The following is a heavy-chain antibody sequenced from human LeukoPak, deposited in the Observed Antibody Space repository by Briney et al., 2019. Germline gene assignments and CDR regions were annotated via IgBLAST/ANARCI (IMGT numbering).Heavy chain of an antibody. CDR2: ISAYNGNT. D-gene: IGHD5-24*01. CDR3: ARDVIVEMATIGWAANWFDP. V-gene: IGHV1-18*01. Sequence: EASVKVSCKASGYTFTSYGISWVRQAPGQGLEWMGWISAYNGNTNYAQKLQGRVTMTTDTSTSTAYMELRSLRSDDTAVYYCARDVIVEMATIGWAANWFDPWGQGTLVTVSS. J-gene: IGHJ5*02. CDR1: GYTFTSYG.